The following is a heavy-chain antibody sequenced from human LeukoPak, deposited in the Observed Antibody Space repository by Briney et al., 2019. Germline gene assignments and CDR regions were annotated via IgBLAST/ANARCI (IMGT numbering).Heavy chain of an antibody. CDR3: TTGSGY. CDR2: IKSKTDGGTT. CDR1: GFSFSNYA. J-gene: IGHJ4*02. Sequence: SGGSPRLSCGASGFSFSNYAMTWVRQAPGKGLEWVGRIKSKTDGGTTDYAAPVKGRFTISRDDSKNTLYLQMNSLKTEDTAVYYCTTGSGYWGQGTLVTVSS. D-gene: IGHD3-3*01. V-gene: IGHV3-15*01.